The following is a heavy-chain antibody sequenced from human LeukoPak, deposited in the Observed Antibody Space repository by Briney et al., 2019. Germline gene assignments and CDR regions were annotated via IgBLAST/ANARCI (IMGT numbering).Heavy chain of an antibody. CDR1: GYTFTSYG. D-gene: IGHD3-9*01. J-gene: IGHJ4*02. Sequence: ASVKVSCRASGYTFTSYGISWVRQAPGQGLEWMGWISAYNGNTNYAQKLQGRVTMTTDTSTSTAYMELRSLRSDDTAVYYCARGSRYHDWLSPLDSWGQGTLVTVSS. CDR2: ISAYNGNT. V-gene: IGHV1-18*01. CDR3: ARGSRYHDWLSPLDS.